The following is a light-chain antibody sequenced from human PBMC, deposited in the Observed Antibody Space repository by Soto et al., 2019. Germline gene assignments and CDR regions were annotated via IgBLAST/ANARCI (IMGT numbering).Light chain of an antibody. Sequence: DIHMTQSPSSLSASVGDSVATTCRASQNIGTFLNWYQQKPGKAPQVLIYAASSLQTGVPSRFSGRGSGTDFTLTITTLQPEDSATYYCQQSYSHLLFTFGPGTKVEIK. CDR2: AAS. V-gene: IGKV1-39*01. J-gene: IGKJ3*01. CDR3: QQSYSHLLFT. CDR1: QNIGTF.